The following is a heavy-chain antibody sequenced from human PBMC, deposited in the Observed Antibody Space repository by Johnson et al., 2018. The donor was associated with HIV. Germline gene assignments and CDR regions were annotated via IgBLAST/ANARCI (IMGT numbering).Heavy chain of an antibody. J-gene: IGHJ3*02. CDR1: GFTVSSNY. Sequence: VQLVESGGGLIQPGGSLRLSCAASGFTVSSNYMSWIRQAPGKGLEWVADIKCDGSEKYYVDSVRGRFTISRDNSRNSLYLQMKSLRAEDTALYYCARAEIYEGRVGDFAFDIWGRGTMVTVSS. CDR2: IKCDGSEK. V-gene: IGHV3-7*03. CDR3: ARAEIYEGRVGDFAFDI. D-gene: IGHD3-10*01.